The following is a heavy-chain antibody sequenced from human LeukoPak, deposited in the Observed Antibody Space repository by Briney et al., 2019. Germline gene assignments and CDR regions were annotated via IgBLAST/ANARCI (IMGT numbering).Heavy chain of an antibody. CDR1: GGSFSGYY. D-gene: IGHD6-13*01. Sequence: SETLSLTCAVYGGSFSGYYWSWIHQPPGKGLEWIGEINHSGSTNYNPSLKSRVTISVDTSKNQFSLKLSSVTAADTAVYYCARRRGSSSWYRKNYYGMDVWGQGTTVTVSS. CDR2: INHSGST. V-gene: IGHV4-34*01. CDR3: ARRRGSSSWYRKNYYGMDV. J-gene: IGHJ6*02.